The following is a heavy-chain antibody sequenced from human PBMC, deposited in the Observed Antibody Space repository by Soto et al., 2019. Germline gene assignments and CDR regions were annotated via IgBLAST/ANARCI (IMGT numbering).Heavy chain of an antibody. Sequence: QVTLKESGPVLVKPTETLTLTCTVSGFSLSNARMGVSWIRQPPGKALEWLAHIFSNDEKSYSTSLKSRLTTSKNNSKSPVVVTRTTWDPVDTATYYCARISGDYVVGGGPFDYWGQGTLVTVSS. J-gene: IGHJ4*02. CDR2: IFSNDEK. CDR1: GFSLSNARMG. D-gene: IGHD3-10*01. V-gene: IGHV2-26*01. CDR3: ARISGDYVVGGGPFDY.